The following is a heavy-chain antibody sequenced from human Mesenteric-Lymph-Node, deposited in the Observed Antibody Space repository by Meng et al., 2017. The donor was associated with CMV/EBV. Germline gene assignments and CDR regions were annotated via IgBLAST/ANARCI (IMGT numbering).Heavy chain of an antibody. CDR2: IYPGDSDT. CDR3: ATHRAPLNNWFDP. Sequence: KGSGSNFTRYWIGWVRQVPGKGLEWVGIIYPGDSDTRYSPSFQGQVTISADKSISTAYLQWSSLKASDTAMYYCATHRAPLNNWFDPWGQGTLVTVSS. V-gene: IGHV5-51*01. J-gene: IGHJ5*02. D-gene: IGHD3-9*01. CDR1: GSNFTRYW.